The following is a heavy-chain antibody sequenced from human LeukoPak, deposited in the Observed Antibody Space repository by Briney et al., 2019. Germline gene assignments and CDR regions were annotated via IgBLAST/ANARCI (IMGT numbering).Heavy chain of an antibody. J-gene: IGHJ5*02. Sequence: PGGSLRLSCAASGLCLSSLYMSWVRQAPGKGLEWVSSISPSSSLIYYADSLKGRFTISRDNANNSVHLQMYSLRAEDTAVYYCVRGEPRPERIHPWRQATLVTVSS. CDR3: VRGEPRPERIHP. CDR2: ISPSSSLI. V-gene: IGHV3-21*01. D-gene: IGHD1-14*01. CDR1: GLCLSSLY.